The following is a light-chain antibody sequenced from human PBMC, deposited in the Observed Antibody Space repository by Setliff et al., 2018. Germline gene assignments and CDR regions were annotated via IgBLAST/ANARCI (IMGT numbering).Light chain of an antibody. CDR1: SSNIGVNV. J-gene: IGLJ1*01. V-gene: IGLV1-44*01. CDR2: NNY. Sequence: QSALSQPPLVSGTPGQRVTISCSGSSSNIGVNVVNWYQHLPGTSPKLLIYNNYQRPSGVPDRFSGSKSGSSASLAIGGLQSEDEADYYCAVWDNGLKGYVFGTGTKVTVL. CDR3: AVWDNGLKGYV.